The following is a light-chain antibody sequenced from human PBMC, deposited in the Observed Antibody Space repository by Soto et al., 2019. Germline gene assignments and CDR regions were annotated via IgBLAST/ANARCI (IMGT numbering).Light chain of an antibody. CDR3: QQYYNWFWT. Sequence: ELVMTQSPATLSVSPGERATLSCRDSQSVSSDLAWYQQKPSQATRLLIYGASTRSSCISAGFSSSGSGTEFTLSICSLQSEDFAVYYCQQYYNWFWTFGQGTKVDIK. J-gene: IGKJ1*01. V-gene: IGKV3-15*01. CDR2: GAS. CDR1: QSVSSD.